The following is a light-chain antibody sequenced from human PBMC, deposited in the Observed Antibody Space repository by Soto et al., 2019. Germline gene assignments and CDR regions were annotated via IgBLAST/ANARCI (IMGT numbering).Light chain of an antibody. CDR1: SSNIGNNY. J-gene: IGLJ1*01. Sequence: QSVLTQPPSVSAAPGQKVTISCSGSSSNIGNNYVSWYQHLPGTAPKLLIYDNDKRPSGIPDRFSGSKSGTSATLGITGLQTGDEADYYCQSYDTSLRAYVFGTGTKLTVL. CDR3: QSYDTSLRAYV. CDR2: DND. V-gene: IGLV1-51*01.